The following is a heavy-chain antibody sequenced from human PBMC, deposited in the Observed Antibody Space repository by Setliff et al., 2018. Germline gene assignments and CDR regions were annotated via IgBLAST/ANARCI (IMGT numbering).Heavy chain of an antibody. J-gene: IGHJ4*02. CDR2: ISSSGSTI. CDR1: GFTFSSYE. D-gene: IGHD3-9*01. V-gene: IGHV3-48*03. CDR3: AKDSLLRYFDWLLDYFDY. Sequence: GGSLRLSCAASGFTFSSYEMNWVRQAPGKGLEWVSYISSSGSTIYYADSVKGRFTISRDNSKNTLYLQMNSLRAEDTAVYYCAKDSLLRYFDWLLDYFDYWGQGTLVTVSS.